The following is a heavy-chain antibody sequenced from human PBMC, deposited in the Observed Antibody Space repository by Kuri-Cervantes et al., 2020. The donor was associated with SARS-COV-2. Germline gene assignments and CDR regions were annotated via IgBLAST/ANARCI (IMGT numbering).Heavy chain of an antibody. CDR3: ARINPRTTGWYDFDY. Sequence: SGPTLVKPTQTLTLTCTFSDFSLNTYGMRVSWIRQPPGKALEWLARIDWDDDKFYSPSLRTRLTISKDSSKNQAVLTMTNMDPVDTATYYCARINPRTTGWYDFDYWGQGTLVTVSS. CDR1: DFSLNTYGMR. CDR2: IDWDDDK. D-gene: IGHD6-19*01. J-gene: IGHJ4*02. V-gene: IGHV2-70*04.